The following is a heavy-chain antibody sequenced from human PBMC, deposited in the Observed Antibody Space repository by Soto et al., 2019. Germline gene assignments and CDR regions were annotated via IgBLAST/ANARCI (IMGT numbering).Heavy chain of an antibody. CDR2: INTYNGKT. CDR1: GYIFTSYG. D-gene: IGHD3-16*01. Sequence: QVQLVQSGAEVKNPGASVKVSCKTSGYIFTSYGIGWARQAPGQGLEWMGWINTYNGKTNYAQNLQGRVTLTTDTSTSTAYMELRSLSSNDTAIYYCAMVDVYVTPSPQDVWGHGTTVTVSS. J-gene: IGHJ6*02. V-gene: IGHV1-18*01. CDR3: AMVDVYVTPSPQDV.